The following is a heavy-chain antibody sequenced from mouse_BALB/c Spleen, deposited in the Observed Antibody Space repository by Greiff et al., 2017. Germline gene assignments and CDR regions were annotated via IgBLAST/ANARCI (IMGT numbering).Heavy chain of an antibody. CDR2: ISPGNGDI. J-gene: IGHJ3*01. CDR3: ENYGAWFAY. V-gene: IGHV1S53*02. D-gene: IGHD1-1*01. CDR1: GYTFTDHA. Sequence: QVQLQQSDAELVKPGASVKISCKASGYTFTDHAIHWVKQKPDQGLEWLGYISPGNGDIKYKEQFKGKATLTADKSSSTTYMQLNSLTSEDSAVYFCENYGAWFAYWGQGTLVPVSA.